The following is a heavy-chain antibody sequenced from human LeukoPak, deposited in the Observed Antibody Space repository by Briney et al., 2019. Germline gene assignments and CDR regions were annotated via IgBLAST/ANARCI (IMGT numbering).Heavy chain of an antibody. CDR3: ARESGSYEE. D-gene: IGHD1-26*01. V-gene: IGHV3-53*01. J-gene: IGHJ4*02. CDR1: GFSVSSKY. CDR2: IYTNCDT. Sequence: GGSLTLSCAVSGFSVSSKYMRWVRQAPGKRLEWVSVIYTNCDTCDADPVKGRFSLPRDDYENTVYLQMNSLRAWDTAMYYCARESGSYEEWGQGTLVTVS.